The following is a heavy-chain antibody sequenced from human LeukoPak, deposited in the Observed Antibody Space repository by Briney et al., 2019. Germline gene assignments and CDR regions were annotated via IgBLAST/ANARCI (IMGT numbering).Heavy chain of an antibody. D-gene: IGHD5-12*01. CDR1: GFTFEDHA. CDR2: INGNGGST. Sequence: GGSLRLSCAASGFTFEDHAMNWVRQVPGKGLEWVSGINGNGGSTGYADSVKGRFTISRDNAKNSVYLQMSSLRAEDTALYYCAREGAGYRGYDYDYFYAMDVWGQGTTVTVSS. CDR3: AREGAGYRGYDYDYFYAMDV. J-gene: IGHJ6*02. V-gene: IGHV3-20*04.